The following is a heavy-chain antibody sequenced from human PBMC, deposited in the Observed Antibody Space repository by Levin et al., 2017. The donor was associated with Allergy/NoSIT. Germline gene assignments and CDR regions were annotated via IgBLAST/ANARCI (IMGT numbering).Heavy chain of an antibody. CDR2: ISYDGSNK. J-gene: IGHJ4*02. CDR1: GFTFSSYA. Sequence: GESLKISCAASGFTFSSYAMHWVRQAPGKGLEWVAVISYDGSNKYYADSVKGRFTISRDNSKNTLYLQMNSLRAEDTAVYYCARDFASYDSSGYQTNYFDYWGQGTLVTVSS. CDR3: ARDFASYDSSGYQTNYFDY. D-gene: IGHD3-22*01. V-gene: IGHV3-30-3*01.